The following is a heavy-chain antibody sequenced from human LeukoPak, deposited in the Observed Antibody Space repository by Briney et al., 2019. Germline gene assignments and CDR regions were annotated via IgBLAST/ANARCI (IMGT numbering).Heavy chain of an antibody. V-gene: IGHV3-7*01. CDR3: ARAAGGTSRDY. Sequence: SGESLTLSCAASGFTFSAYWMSWVRQPPGKGLEWVADINDDGSDKYYLSPVKGRFTISSNNAKNSFFLQMNSLRDDDAAVYYCARAAGGTSRDYWGQGTLVTVSS. D-gene: IGHD1-26*01. CDR2: INDDGSDK. CDR1: GFTFSAYW. J-gene: IGHJ4*02.